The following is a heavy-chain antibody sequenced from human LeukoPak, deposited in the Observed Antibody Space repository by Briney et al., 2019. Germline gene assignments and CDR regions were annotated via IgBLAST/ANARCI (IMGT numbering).Heavy chain of an antibody. Sequence: GSSVKVSCKASGGTFSSYAISWVRQAPGQGLERMGGIIPIFGTANYAQKFQGRVTITTDESTSTAYMELSSLRSEDTAVYYCARDSGVFRLGELSLFNYWGQGTLVTVSS. J-gene: IGHJ4*02. V-gene: IGHV1-69*05. CDR2: IIPIFGTA. CDR1: GGTFSSYA. D-gene: IGHD3-16*02. CDR3: ARDSGVFRLGELSLFNY.